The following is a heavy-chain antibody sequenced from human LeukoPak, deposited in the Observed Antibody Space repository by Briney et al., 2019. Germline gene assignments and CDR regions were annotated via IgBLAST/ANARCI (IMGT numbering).Heavy chain of an antibody. Sequence: GGSLRLSCAASGFTFSDYYMSWIRQAPGKGLEWVSYISSSGSTIYYADSVKGRFTISRDNAKNSLYLRMNSLRAEDTAVYYCCYGSGSYAFDYWGQGTLVTVSS. D-gene: IGHD3-10*01. CDR1: GFTFSDYY. J-gene: IGHJ4*02. CDR2: ISSSGSTI. CDR3: CYGSGSYAFDY. V-gene: IGHV3-11*01.